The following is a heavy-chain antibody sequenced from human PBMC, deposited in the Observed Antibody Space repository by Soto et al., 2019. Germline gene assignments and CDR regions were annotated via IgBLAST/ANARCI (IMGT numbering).Heavy chain of an antibody. CDR1: GFTFSSYS. V-gene: IGHV3-48*01. D-gene: IGHD2-15*01. J-gene: IGHJ4*02. CDR3: ATTLLGYCRGGSCSPVRGDY. CDR2: ISSSSSTI. Sequence: EVQLVESGGGLVQPGGSLRLSCAASGFTFSSYSMNWVRQAPGKGLEWVSYISSSSSTIYYADSVKGRFTISRDNAKNPLYRQMNRLRAEDTAVYYCATTLLGYCRGGSCSPVRGDYWGQGTLVTVSS.